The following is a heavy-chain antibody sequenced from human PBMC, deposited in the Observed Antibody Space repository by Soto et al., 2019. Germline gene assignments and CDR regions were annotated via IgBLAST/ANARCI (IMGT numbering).Heavy chain of an antibody. V-gene: IGHV1-69*01. Sequence: QVQLVQSGAALKKPGSSVKVSCKASGGTFGNFTISCVRQAPGQGLEWMGGIIPLFQTANYALKFQGRVKITADESTRTAYMELNSLRSEDTAVYYCARWSHWNPLYYAGMDVWGQGTTVIVSS. CDR2: IIPLFQTA. CDR3: ARWSHWNPLYYAGMDV. D-gene: IGHD1-1*01. J-gene: IGHJ6*02. CDR1: GGTFGNFT.